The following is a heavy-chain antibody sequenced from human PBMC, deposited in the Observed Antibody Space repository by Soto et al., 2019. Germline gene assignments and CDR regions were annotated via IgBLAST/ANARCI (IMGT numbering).Heavy chain of an antibody. Sequence: QLQLQESGPGPVKPSETLSLTCTVSSASISSSSYTWGWIRQPPGKGLEWIGSIYYSGTTYYNPSLNSRVPVSLDTSKNQFSLKVTSVTAADTAVYYCARLHGYCISSSCHGHYAMDVWGQGTTVTVSS. V-gene: IGHV4-39*01. CDR1: SASISSSSYT. J-gene: IGHJ6*02. D-gene: IGHD2-2*01. CDR2: IYYSGTT. CDR3: ARLHGYCISSSCHGHYAMDV.